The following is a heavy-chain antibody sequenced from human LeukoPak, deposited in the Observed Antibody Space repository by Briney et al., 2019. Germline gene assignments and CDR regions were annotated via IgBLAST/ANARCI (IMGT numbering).Heavy chain of an antibody. CDR2: IHYSGST. CDR1: GGSISSYY. CDR3: ASHYGSGSFYSPFDY. J-gene: IGHJ4*02. Sequence: SETLSLTCTVSGGSISSYYWSWIRQPPGKGLEWIGYIHYSGSTNYNPSLKSRVTISVDTSKNQFSLKLSSVTAADTAVYYCASHYGSGSFYSPFDYWGQGTLVTVSS. V-gene: IGHV4-59*01. D-gene: IGHD3-10*01.